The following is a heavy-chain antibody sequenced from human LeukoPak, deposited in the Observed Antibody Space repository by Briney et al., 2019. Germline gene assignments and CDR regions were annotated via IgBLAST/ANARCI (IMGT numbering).Heavy chain of an antibody. CDR1: GYTFTSYD. CDR2: MNPNSGNT. CDR3: ARKFLGSRGYYFDY. V-gene: IGHV1-8*03. Sequence: GASVKVSCKASGYTFTSYDINWVRQATGQGLEWMGWMNPNSGNTGYAQKFQGRVTITRNTSITTAYMELSSLRSEDTAVYYCARKFLGSRGYYFDYWGQGTLVTVSS. J-gene: IGHJ4*02. D-gene: IGHD3-10*01.